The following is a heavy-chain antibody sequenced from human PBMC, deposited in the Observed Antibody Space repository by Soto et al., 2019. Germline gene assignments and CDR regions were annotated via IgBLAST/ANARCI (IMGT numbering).Heavy chain of an antibody. CDR2: IYYSGTT. V-gene: IGHV4-30-4*01. Sequence: SETLSLTCTVSGGSIISGDYYWIWIRQPPGKGLEWIGYIYYSGTTYYNPSLKSRATISVDTSKNQFSLKVSSVTAADTAVYYCARALIQLWPHYYYGMDVWGQGTTVTVS. D-gene: IGHD5-18*01. CDR3: ARALIQLWPHYYYGMDV. CDR1: GGSIISGDYY. J-gene: IGHJ6*02.